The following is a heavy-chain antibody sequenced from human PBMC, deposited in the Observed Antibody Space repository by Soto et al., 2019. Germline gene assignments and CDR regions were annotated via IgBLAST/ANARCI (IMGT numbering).Heavy chain of an antibody. D-gene: IGHD5-18*01. CDR1: GFTFSSYS. J-gene: IGHJ6*02. Sequence: PGGSLRLSCAASGFTFSSYSMSWVRQAPGKGLEWVSAISGSGGSTYYADSVKGRFTISRDNSKNTLYLQMNSLRAEDTAVYYCAKAPYSYGYRYYYYGMDVWGQGTTVTAP. CDR3: AKAPYSYGYRYYYYGMDV. CDR2: ISGSGGST. V-gene: IGHV3-23*01.